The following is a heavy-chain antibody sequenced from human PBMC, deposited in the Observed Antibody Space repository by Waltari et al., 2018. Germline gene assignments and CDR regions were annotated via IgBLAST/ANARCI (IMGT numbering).Heavy chain of an antibody. J-gene: IGHJ4*02. V-gene: IGHV4-59*08. D-gene: IGHD5-12*01. CDR3: ARVGWLRSIDY. CDR1: GGSISSYY. CDR2: IYYSGST. Sequence: QVQLQESGPGLVKPSETLSLTCTVSGGSISSYYWSWIRQPPGKGLEWIGYIYYSGSTYYNPSLKSRVTISVDTSKNQFSLKLSSVTAADTAVYYCARVGWLRSIDYWGQGTLVTVSS.